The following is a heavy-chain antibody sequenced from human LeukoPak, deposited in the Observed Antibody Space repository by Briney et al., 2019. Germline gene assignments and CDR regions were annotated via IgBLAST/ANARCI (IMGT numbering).Heavy chain of an antibody. CDR1: GFIFSSYD. Sequence: GGSLRLSCAAPGFIFSSYDMHWVRQAPGKGLEWVALISYDGSKKYYADSVKGRFAISRDNAKNSLYLQMDILRAEDTALYFCSRLRGGGIQLWSDSWARRPLVTVSS. V-gene: IGHV3-30*03. J-gene: IGHJ4*02. CDR3: SRLRGGGIQLWSDS. CDR2: ISYDGSKK. D-gene: IGHD5-18*01.